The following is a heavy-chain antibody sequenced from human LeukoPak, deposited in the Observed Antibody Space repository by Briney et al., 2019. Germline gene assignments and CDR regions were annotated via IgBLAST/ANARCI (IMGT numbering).Heavy chain of an antibody. Sequence: GGSLRLSCAASGFTFSSYAMSWVRQAPGKGLEWVSDISGSGRGGSTHYADSVKGRFTISRDNSKNTLYLQMNSLRAEDTAVYYCAKIGYRRITMIVVVMDDAFDIWGQGTMVTVSS. J-gene: IGHJ3*02. CDR3: AKIGYRRITMIVVVMDDAFDI. D-gene: IGHD3-22*01. CDR2: ISGSGRGGST. V-gene: IGHV3-23*01. CDR1: GFTFSSYA.